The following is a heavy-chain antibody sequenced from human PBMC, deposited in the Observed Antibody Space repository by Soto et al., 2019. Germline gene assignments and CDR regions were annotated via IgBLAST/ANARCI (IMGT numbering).Heavy chain of an antibody. V-gene: IGHV1-69*02. D-gene: IGHD2-2*01. CDR2: IIPILGIA. CDR1: GGTFSSYT. Sequence: QVQLVQSGAEVKKPGSSVKVSCKASGGTFSSYTISWVRQAPGQGLEWMGRIIPILGIANYAQKFQGRVTITADKSTSTAYMELSSLRSEDTAVYYCATLPAAGKGNWFDPWGQGTLVTVSS. J-gene: IGHJ5*02. CDR3: ATLPAAGKGNWFDP.